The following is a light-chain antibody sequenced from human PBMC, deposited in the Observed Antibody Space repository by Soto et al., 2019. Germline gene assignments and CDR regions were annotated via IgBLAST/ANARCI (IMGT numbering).Light chain of an antibody. CDR1: QTVNTY. V-gene: IGKV1-39*01. J-gene: IGKJ1*01. CDR2: AAS. CDR3: QQGYSNPWT. Sequence: IQMTHSPSSLSASIVYRVTITFLASQTVNTYLHWYQQKPGKAPKLLIYAASNLQSGVPSRFSGSGSGTNFTLSLNSLQPEDFATYCCQQGYSNPWTFGQGTKVDIK.